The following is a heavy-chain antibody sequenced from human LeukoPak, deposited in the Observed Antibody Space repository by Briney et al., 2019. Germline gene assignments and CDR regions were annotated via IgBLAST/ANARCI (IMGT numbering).Heavy chain of an antibody. CDR3: ARYPNSPYSGSPGPYWYFDL. V-gene: IGHV1-69*05. Sequence: GASVKVSCKASGGTFSSYAISWVRQAPGQGLEWMGGIIPIFGTANYAQKFQGRVTITTDESTSTAYMELSSLRSEDTAVYYCARYPNSPYSGSPGPYWYFDLWGRGTLVTVSS. J-gene: IGHJ2*01. CDR1: GGTFSSYA. CDR2: IIPIFGTA. D-gene: IGHD1-26*01.